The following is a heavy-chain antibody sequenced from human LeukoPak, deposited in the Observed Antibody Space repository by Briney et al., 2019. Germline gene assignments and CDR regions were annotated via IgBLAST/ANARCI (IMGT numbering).Heavy chain of an antibody. CDR3: AHSGAAGNFDY. CDR1: GFSLSTTGVG. Sequence: ESGPTLVKPTQTLTLTCTFSGFSLSTTGVGVGWIRQPPGEALEWLALIYWDDDKRYSPSLKSRLTITKDTSKNQVVLKMTNMDPVDTATYYCAHSGAAGNFDYWGQGTLVTVYS. CDR2: IYWDDDK. V-gene: IGHV2-5*02. J-gene: IGHJ4*02. D-gene: IGHD6-13*01.